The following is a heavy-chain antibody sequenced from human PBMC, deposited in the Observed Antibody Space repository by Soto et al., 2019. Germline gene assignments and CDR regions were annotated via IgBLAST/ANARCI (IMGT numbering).Heavy chain of an antibody. CDR3: ARVLRGRGSSTFDF. CDR1: GFIFSGHW. J-gene: IGHJ4*02. CDR2: INGDGSIT. Sequence: EVQLVESGGGLVHPGGSLRLSCAASGFIFSGHWMHWVRQVPGKGLLWVARINGDGSITTSTDSVGGRFTISRDNAKNTLHLQMNNLRPEDTGLYYGARVLRGRGSSTFDFWGQGTLVTVSS. V-gene: IGHV3-74*03. D-gene: IGHD1-26*01.